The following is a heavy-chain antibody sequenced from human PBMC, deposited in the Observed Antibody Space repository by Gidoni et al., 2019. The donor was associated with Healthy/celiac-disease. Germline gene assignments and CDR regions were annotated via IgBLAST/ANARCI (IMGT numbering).Heavy chain of an antibody. J-gene: IGHJ5*02. CDR3: ARGGVSGSYNWFDP. CDR2: IKQDGSEK. D-gene: IGHD1-26*01. Sequence: EVQLVESGGGLVQPGGSLRRSCAASGFTFSSYWMSWVRQAPGKGLEWVANIKQDGSEKYYVDSVKGRFTISRDNAKNSLYLQMNSLRAEDTAVYYCARGGVSGSYNWFDPWGQGTLVTVSS. CDR1: GFTFSSYW. V-gene: IGHV3-7*03.